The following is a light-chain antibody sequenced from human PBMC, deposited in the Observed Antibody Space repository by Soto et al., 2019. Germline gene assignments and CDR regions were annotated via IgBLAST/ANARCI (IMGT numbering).Light chain of an antibody. V-gene: IGKV2-28*01. CDR2: LGS. J-gene: IGKJ2*01. Sequence: DIVMTQSPLSLPVTPGEAASISCRSSQSLLNSDGYNCLEWYLQRPGQSPQLLIYLGSNRASGVPERISGSGSSTNFTLKISRVGAEDVGVYYCVEALQTLTFGQGTKLEIK. CDR3: VEALQTLT. CDR1: QSLLNSDGYNC.